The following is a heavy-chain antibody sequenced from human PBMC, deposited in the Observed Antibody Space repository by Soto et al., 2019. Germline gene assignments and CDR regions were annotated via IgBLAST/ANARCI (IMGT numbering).Heavy chain of an antibody. CDR1: GGTFSSYA. V-gene: IGHV1-69*01. CDR2: IIPIFGTA. J-gene: IGHJ5*02. CDR3: ARDREYCSSTSCHNWFDP. D-gene: IGHD2-2*01. Sequence: QVQLVQSGAEVKKPGSSVKVSCKASGGTFSSYAISWVRQAPGQGLEWMGGIIPIFGTANYAQKFQGRVTITADESTSTAYRELSSLRSEDTAVYYCARDREYCSSTSCHNWFDPWGQGTLVTVSS.